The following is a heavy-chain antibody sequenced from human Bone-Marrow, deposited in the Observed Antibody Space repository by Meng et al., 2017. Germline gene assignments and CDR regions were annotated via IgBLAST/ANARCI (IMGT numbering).Heavy chain of an antibody. CDR3: ARATSSSSWYYMGGVFDY. Sequence: GESLKISCAASGFTFSSYEMNWVRQAPGKGLEWVSSISSSSSYIYYADSVKGRFTISRDNAKNSLYLQMNSLRAEDTAVYYCARATSSSSWYYMGGVFDYWGQGTLVTVSS. J-gene: IGHJ4*02. CDR1: GFTFSSYE. V-gene: IGHV3-21*01. D-gene: IGHD6-13*01. CDR2: ISSSSSYI.